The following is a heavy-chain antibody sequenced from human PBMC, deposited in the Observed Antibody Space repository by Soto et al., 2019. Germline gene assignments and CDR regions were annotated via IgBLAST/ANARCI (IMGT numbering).Heavy chain of an antibody. D-gene: IGHD3-22*01. V-gene: IGHV4-30-4*01. CDR1: GGSISSGDYY. CDR3: SRAPLTTSGYYPVTFGC. Sequence: PSETLSLTCTVSGGSISSGDYYWSWIRQPPGKGLEWIGYIYYSGSTYYNPSLKSRVTISVDTSKNQFSLKLSSVTAADTAAYYCSRAPLTTSGYYPVTFGCWGQGTQVTVSS. J-gene: IGHJ1*01. CDR2: IYYSGST.